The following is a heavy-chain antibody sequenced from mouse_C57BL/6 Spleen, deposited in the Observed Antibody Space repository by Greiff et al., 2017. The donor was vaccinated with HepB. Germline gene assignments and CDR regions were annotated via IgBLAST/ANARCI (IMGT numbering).Heavy chain of an antibody. Sequence: VQLQQSGPVLLKPGASVKMSCKASGYTFTDYYMNWVKQSHGKSLEWIGFINPYNGGTSYNQKFKGKATLTVDKSSSTAYMELNSLTSEDSAVYYCARDDYGFAYWGQGTLVTVSA. CDR3: ARDDYGFAY. CDR2: INPYNGGT. CDR1: GYTFTDYY. D-gene: IGHD2-4*01. J-gene: IGHJ3*01. V-gene: IGHV1-19*01.